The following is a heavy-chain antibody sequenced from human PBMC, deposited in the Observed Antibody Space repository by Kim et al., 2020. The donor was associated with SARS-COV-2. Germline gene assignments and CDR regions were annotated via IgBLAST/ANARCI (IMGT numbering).Heavy chain of an antibody. CDR2: IYYSGCT. D-gene: IGHD3-3*01. CDR3: ARRDTIFGVVFNAFDI. CDR1: GGSISSGGYY. J-gene: IGHJ3*02. Sequence: SETLSLTCTVSGGSISSGGYYWSWIRQHPGMGLEWLGYIYYSGCTYYYPSLKSRVTISVDTSKNQFSLQLSSVTAADTAVYYCARRDTIFGVVFNAFDIWGQGTMVTVSS. V-gene: IGHV4-31*03.